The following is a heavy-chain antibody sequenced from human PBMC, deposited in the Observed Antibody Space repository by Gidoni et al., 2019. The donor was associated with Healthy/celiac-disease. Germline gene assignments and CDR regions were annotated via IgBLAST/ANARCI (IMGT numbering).Heavy chain of an antibody. Sequence: EVQLVESGGGLVQPGGSLRLSCSASGFTFSSYAMHWVRQAPGKGLEYVSAISSNGGSTYYADSGKGRFTISRDNSKNTLYLQMSSMRAEDTAVYYCVKGMRAYSSVNRNYSFDYWGQGTLVTVSS. V-gene: IGHV3-64D*08. CDR3: VKGMRAYSSVNRNYSFDY. D-gene: IGHD6-19*01. J-gene: IGHJ4*02. CDR1: GFTFSSYA. CDR2: ISSNGGST.